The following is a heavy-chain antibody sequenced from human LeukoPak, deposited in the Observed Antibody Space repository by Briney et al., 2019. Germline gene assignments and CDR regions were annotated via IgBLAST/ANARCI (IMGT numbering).Heavy chain of an antibody. CDR1: GLTVSSSY. CDR3: ARNILFAFDI. J-gene: IGHJ3*02. Sequence: GGSLRLSCAASGLTVSSSYMSWVRQAPGKGLEWVSIIYNDCSTYYADSMKGRFAISRDNSKNTLYLQVNSLRAEDTAMYYCARNILFAFDIWGQGTMVTVSS. V-gene: IGHV3-53*01. CDR2: IYNDCST.